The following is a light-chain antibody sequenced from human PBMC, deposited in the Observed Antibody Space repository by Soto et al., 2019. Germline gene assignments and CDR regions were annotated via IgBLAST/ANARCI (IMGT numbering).Light chain of an antibody. CDR2: KAS. Sequence: DIQMTQSPSTLSGSVGDRVTITCRASQTISSWLAWYQQKPGKAPKLLIYKASTLKSGVPSRFSGSGSGTEFTLTISSMQPDDFAPYYRQHYNSYSEAFGKGTKVDIK. CDR3: QHYNSYSEA. J-gene: IGKJ1*01. CDR1: QTISSW. V-gene: IGKV1-5*03.